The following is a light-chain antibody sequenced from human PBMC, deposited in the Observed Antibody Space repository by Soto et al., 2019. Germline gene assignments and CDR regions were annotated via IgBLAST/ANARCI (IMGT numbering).Light chain of an antibody. Sequence: QAVVTQSPSASASLGASVKLTCTLSSGHSSYAIAWHQQQPEKGPRYLMNVNSDGSHSKGDGIPDRFSGSSSGAERSLTISGVQSEDEADYYCQTWGTGIVVFGGGTKLTVL. CDR2: VNSDGSH. CDR3: QTWGTGIVV. V-gene: IGLV4-69*01. J-gene: IGLJ2*01. CDR1: SGHSSYA.